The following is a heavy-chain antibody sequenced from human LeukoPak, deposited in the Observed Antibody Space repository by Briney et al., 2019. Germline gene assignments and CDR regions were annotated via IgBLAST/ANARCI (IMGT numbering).Heavy chain of an antibody. V-gene: IGHV3-30-3*01. CDR1: GFTFSTYA. D-gene: IGHD6-19*01. J-gene: IGHJ3*02. Sequence: GRSLRLSCAASGFTFSTYAMHWVRQAPGKGLEWVTIISYDGNNKYYADSVKGRFTISRDNWKNTLYLQMNSLRAEDTAAYYCVRDGGAVALGAFDIWGQGTMVTVSS. CDR2: ISYDGNNK. CDR3: VRDGGAVALGAFDI.